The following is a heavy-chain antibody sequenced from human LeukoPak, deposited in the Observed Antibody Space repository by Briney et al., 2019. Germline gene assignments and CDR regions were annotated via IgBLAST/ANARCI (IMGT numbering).Heavy chain of an antibody. CDR1: VVSFDDYY. J-gene: IGHJ4*02. D-gene: IGHD4-17*01. CDR3: TRMTTGHDY. CDR2: INHSGYT. V-gene: IGHV4-34*01. Sequence: SETLSLTCAVSVVSFDDYYWSWVRQTPGKGLEWIGEINHSGYTNDNPSLKSRVTLSIDTSRKQFSLNLRSVTVADAGTYYCTRMTTGHDYWGQGTLVTVSS.